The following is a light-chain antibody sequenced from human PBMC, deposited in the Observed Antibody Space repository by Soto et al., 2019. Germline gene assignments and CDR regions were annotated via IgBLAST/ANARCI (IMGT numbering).Light chain of an antibody. CDR1: QSVGSN. CDR2: DAY. V-gene: IGKV3-11*01. Sequence: EIILTQSPVTLSVSPGARATLSCRASQSVGSNLAWYQQKPGQAPRLLIYDAYNRATGIPPRFSGSGSGTDFTLTISSLEPEDSAVYYCQQRHMWPITFGQGTRLEIK. J-gene: IGKJ5*01. CDR3: QQRHMWPIT.